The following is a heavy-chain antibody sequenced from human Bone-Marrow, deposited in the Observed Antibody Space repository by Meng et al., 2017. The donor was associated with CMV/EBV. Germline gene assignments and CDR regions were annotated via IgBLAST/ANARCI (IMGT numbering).Heavy chain of an antibody. CDR3: ARESAQLSVYWFDP. CDR1: GFTFSTFP. D-gene: IGHD2/OR15-2a*01. J-gene: IGHJ5*02. Sequence: GGSLRLSCAASGFTFSTFPMNWVRQAPGKGLEWLSYISSESTTIYYADSVSGRFTISRDSAKNSLYLQMNSLSADDTAVYYCARESAQLSVYWFDPWGQGTLVTVSS. CDR2: ISSESTTI. V-gene: IGHV3-48*04.